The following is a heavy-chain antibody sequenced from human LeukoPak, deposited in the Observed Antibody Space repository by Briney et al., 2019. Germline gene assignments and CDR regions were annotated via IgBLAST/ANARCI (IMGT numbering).Heavy chain of an antibody. CDR2: INHSGST. CDR1: GGSFSGYY. J-gene: IGHJ5*02. Sequence: SETLSLTCAVYGGSFSGYYWSWLRQPPGKGLEWIGEINHSGSTNYNPSLKSRVTISVDTSKNQFSLKLSSVTAADTAVYYCARVRGYCSSTSCRQYWFDPWGQGTLVTVSS. D-gene: IGHD2-2*01. CDR3: ARVRGYCSSTSCRQYWFDP. V-gene: IGHV4-34*01.